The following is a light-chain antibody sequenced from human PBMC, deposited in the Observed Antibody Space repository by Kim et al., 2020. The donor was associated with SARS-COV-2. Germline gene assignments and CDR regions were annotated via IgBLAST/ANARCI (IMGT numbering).Light chain of an antibody. V-gene: IGKV1-5*01. J-gene: IGKJ1*01. Sequence: ASVVARVTITCRASQSISSRLAWYQLRPGKAPKLVIYDASSLQSGVPSRFSGSGSGTEFTLSICSLQPDDFATYYCQHYNSYPWTFGQGTKVDIK. CDR3: QHYNSYPWT. CDR2: DAS. CDR1: QSISSR.